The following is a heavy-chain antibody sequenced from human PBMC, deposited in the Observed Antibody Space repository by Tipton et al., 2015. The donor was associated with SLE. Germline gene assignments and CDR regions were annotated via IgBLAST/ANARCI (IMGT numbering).Heavy chain of an antibody. V-gene: IGHV4-39*07. CDR3: ARRRGVNGPFDY. CDR1: GASISSGYYY. CDR2: VSYSGST. Sequence: TLSLTCTVSGASISSGYYYWGWIRQPPGKGLEWIGTVSYSGSTYYNSSLMSRVTISADMTNNHFSLRLTSVTAAGTALYFCARRRGVNGPFDYWGQGTLVTVSA. D-gene: IGHD5/OR15-5a*01. J-gene: IGHJ4*02.